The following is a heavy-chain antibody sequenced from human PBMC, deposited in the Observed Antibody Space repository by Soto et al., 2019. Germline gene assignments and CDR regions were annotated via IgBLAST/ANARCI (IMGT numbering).Heavy chain of an antibody. CDR3: VRGRGGWHLWGDL. CDR2: VNVFSGIA. J-gene: IGHJ5*02. CDR1: GYTFTAYG. Sequence: ASVKVSCKASGYTFTAYGVNWVRQAPGQGLEWMGWVNVFSGIAKYAQKFQDRMTVTTDTSTSTAYMDLRSLRSDDTAVYYCVRGRGGWHLWGDLWGQGTLVTVSS. D-gene: IGHD6-19*01. V-gene: IGHV1-18*01.